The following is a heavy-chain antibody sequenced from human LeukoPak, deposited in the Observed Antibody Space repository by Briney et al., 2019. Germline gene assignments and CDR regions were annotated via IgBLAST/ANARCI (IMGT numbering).Heavy chain of an antibody. CDR3: ARMTYYDFWSGYYYYYYYTDV. CDR2: ISSSGSTI. Sequence: GGSLRLSCAASGFTFSSYEMNWVRQAPGKGLEWVSYISSSGSTIYYADSVKGRFTISRDNAKNSLYLQMNSLRAEDTAVYYCARMTYYDFWSGYYYYYYYTDVWGKGTTVTVSS. CDR1: GFTFSSYE. D-gene: IGHD3-3*01. J-gene: IGHJ6*03. V-gene: IGHV3-48*03.